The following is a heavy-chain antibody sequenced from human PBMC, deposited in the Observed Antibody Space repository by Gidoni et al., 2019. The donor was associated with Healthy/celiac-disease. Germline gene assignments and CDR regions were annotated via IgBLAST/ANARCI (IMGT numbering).Heavy chain of an antibody. CDR1: GGTFSSYA. Sequence: QVQLVQSGAAVKQPGSSVTVSCKATGGTFSSYAISWVRQPPGQRLEWMGRIIPILGIPNYAQKFPGRVKIAADKSTSTAYMELSSLRSEDTAVYYCARSTYFDWLMPLDYWGQGTLVTVTS. CDR2: IIPILGIP. V-gene: IGHV1-69*04. J-gene: IGHJ4*02. D-gene: IGHD3-9*01. CDR3: ARSTYFDWLMPLDY.